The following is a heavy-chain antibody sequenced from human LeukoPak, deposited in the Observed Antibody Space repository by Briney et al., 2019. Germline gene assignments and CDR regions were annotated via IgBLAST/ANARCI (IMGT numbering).Heavy chain of an antibody. Sequence: GGSLRPSCAASGFTFSSYSMNWVRQAPGKGLEWVSSISSSSRYIYYADSVKGRFTISRDNAKNSLYLQMNSLRAEDTAVYYCARDWGEEWELLTWGQGTLVTVSS. V-gene: IGHV3-21*01. CDR1: GFTFSSYS. CDR2: ISSSSRYI. D-gene: IGHD1-26*01. J-gene: IGHJ4*02. CDR3: ARDWGEEWELLT.